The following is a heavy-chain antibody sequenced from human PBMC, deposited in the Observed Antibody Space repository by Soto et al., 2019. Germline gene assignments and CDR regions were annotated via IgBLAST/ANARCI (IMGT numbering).Heavy chain of an antibody. J-gene: IGHJ4*02. V-gene: IGHV3-23*01. Sequence: EVHLLESGGGLVQPGGSLRLSCSASGFTFRSYAMSWVRQAPGKGLEWVSGISGGGSDTYYSDSVRGRFTISRDNSKNSIYLQMDRRRGEDSAVYFCAKDDSLEWFFPLAAGGQGTLVTVSS. CDR1: GFTFRSYA. D-gene: IGHD3-3*01. CDR3: AKDDSLEWFFPLAA. CDR2: ISGGGSDT.